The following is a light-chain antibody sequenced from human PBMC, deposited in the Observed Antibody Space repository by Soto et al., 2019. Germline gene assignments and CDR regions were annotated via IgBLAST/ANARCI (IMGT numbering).Light chain of an antibody. CDR1: QSVSVY. V-gene: IGKV3-11*01. CDR3: QQRNVWPPVT. J-gene: IGKJ5*01. Sequence: IVSTQSPATLSLSPGERATLSCRASQSVSVYLAWYQQKPGQAPRLLISDASDRAAGVPVRFSGSGSGTDFTLTISSLEPEDAAVYYCQQRNVWPPVTFGQGTRPEI. CDR2: DAS.